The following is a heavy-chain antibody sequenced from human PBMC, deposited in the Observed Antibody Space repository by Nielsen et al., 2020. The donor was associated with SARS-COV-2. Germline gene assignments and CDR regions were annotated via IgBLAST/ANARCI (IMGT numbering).Heavy chain of an antibody. CDR3: ARSGLTWIQLDYYGMDV. D-gene: IGHD5-18*01. Sequence: GESLKISCAASGFTFSSYAMSWVRQAPGKGLEWVAVISYDGSNKYYADSVKGRFTISRDNSKNSLYLQMNSLRDEDTAVYYCARSGLTWIQLDYYGMDVWGQGTTVTVSS. V-gene: IGHV3-30*04. CDR1: GFTFSSYA. J-gene: IGHJ6*02. CDR2: ISYDGSNK.